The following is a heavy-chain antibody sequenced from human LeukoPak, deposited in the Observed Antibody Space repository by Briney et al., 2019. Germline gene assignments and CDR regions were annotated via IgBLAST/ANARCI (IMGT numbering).Heavy chain of an antibody. J-gene: IGHJ4*02. CDR1: GYTFTGYY. V-gene: IGHV1-8*03. D-gene: IGHD2-2*01. CDR2: MNPNSGNT. Sequence: ASVKVSCKASGYTFTGYYMHWVRQAPGQGLEWMGWMNPNSGNTGYAQKFQGRVTITRNTSISTAYMELSSLRSEDTAVYYCARGLFKEQYQLPWNYWGQGTLVTVSS. CDR3: ARGLFKEQYQLPWNY.